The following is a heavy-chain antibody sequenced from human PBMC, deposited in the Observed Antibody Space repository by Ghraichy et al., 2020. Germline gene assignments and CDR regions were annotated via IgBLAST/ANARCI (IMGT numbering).Heavy chain of an antibody. Sequence: LSLTCAASGFTFSSYAMSWVRQAPGKGLECVSSISGSGSNTYYADSVKGRFTISRDNSKNTLYLEMNSLRAEDTAIYYCAKDPHAIYYFYMDVWGKGTTVTVSS. J-gene: IGHJ6*03. V-gene: IGHV3-23*01. CDR1: GFTFSSYA. CDR2: ISGSGSNT. D-gene: IGHD2-8*01. CDR3: AKDPHAIYYFYMDV.